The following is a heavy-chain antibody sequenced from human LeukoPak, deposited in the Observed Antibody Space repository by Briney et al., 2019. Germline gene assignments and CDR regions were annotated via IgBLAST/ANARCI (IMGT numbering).Heavy chain of an antibody. V-gene: IGHV4-61*08. D-gene: IGHD1-26*01. CDR3: ARFSIVGAIDL. J-gene: IGHJ2*01. Sequence: ASETLSLTCTVSGGSISSGDYYWSWIRQPPGKGLDWIGYIYDSGSTNYNPPLKSRVIISVDTSKNQFSLKLSSVTAADTAVYYCARFSIVGAIDLWGRGTLVTVSS. CDR2: IYDSGST. CDR1: GGSISSGDYY.